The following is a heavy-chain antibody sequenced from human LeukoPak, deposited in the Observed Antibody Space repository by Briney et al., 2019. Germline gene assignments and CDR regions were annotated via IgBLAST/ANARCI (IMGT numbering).Heavy chain of an antibody. CDR3: AKDLMYVPGIAVAGRSGGFDY. D-gene: IGHD6-19*01. J-gene: IGHJ4*02. Sequence: GGSLRLSCAASGFTFSSYAMSWVRQAPGKGLEWVSAISGSGGSTYYADSVKGRFTISRDNSKNTLYLQMNSLRAEDTAVYYCAKDLMYVPGIAVAGRSGGFDYWGQGTLVTVSS. V-gene: IGHV3-23*01. CDR2: ISGSGGST. CDR1: GFTFSSYA.